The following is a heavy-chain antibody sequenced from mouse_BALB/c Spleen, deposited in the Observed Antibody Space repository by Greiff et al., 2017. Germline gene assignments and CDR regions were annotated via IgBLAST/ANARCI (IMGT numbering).Heavy chain of an antibody. CDR1: GFTFSSFG. CDR3: ARRDVDY. V-gene: IGHV5-17*02. CDR2: ISSGSSTI. D-gene: IGHD3-3*01. J-gene: IGHJ4*01. Sequence: EVKLMESGGGLVQPGGSRKLSCAASGFTFSSFGMHWVRQAPEKGLEWVAYISSGSSTIYYADTVKGRFTISRDNPKNTLFLQRTSLRSEDTAMYYCARRDVDYWGQGTSVTVSS.